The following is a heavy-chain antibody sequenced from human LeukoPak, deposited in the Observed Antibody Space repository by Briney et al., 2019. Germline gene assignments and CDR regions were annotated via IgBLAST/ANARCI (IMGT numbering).Heavy chain of an antibody. CDR2: IIPIFGTA. D-gene: IGHD3-22*01. CDR3: ARDHGMDSSGYYEGYYYYGMDV. Sequence: SVKVSCKASGGTFSSYAISWVRQAPGQGLEWMGGIIPIFGTANYAQKFQGRVTITADESTSTAYMELSSLRSEDTAVYYCARDHGMDSSGYYEGYYYYGMDVWGQGTTVTVSS. V-gene: IGHV1-69*13. J-gene: IGHJ6*02. CDR1: GGTFSSYA.